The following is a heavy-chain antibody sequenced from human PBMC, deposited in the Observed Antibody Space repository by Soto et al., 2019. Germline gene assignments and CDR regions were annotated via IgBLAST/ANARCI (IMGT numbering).Heavy chain of an antibody. V-gene: IGHV1-69*06. D-gene: IGHD5-18*01. CDR2: IIPIFGTA. Sequence: GASVKVSCKASGGTFSSYAISWVRQAPGQGLEWMGGIIPIFGTANYAQKFQGRVTITADKSTSTAYMELSSLRSEDTAVYYCARGDRYVDTAMVKNYWGQGTLVTV. CDR3: ARGDRYVDTAMVKNY. CDR1: GGTFSSYA. J-gene: IGHJ4*02.